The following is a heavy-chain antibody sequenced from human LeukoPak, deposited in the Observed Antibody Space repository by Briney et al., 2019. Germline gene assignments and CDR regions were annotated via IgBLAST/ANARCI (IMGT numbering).Heavy chain of an antibody. D-gene: IGHD3-22*01. CDR3: ARGLSSYYDSSGPNDC. J-gene: IGHJ4*02. CDR1: GYTFTSYD. V-gene: IGHV1-8*01. CDR2: MNPNSGNT. Sequence: ASVKVSCKASGYTFTSYDINWVRQATGQGLEWMGWMNPNSGNTGYAQKFQGRVTMTRNTSISTAYMELSSLRSEDTAVYYCARGLSSYYDSSGPNDCWGQGTLVTVSS.